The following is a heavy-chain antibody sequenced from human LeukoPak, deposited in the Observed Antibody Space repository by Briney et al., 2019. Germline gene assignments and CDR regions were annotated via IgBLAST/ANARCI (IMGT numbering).Heavy chain of an antibody. J-gene: IGHJ6*04. CDR3: AELGITMIGGV. CDR1: GFTLSSYD. CDR2: ISSSGSTI. V-gene: IGHV3-48*03. Sequence: GGSLRLSCAASGFTLSSYDTNWGRHAPGEGLGWVSYISSSGSTIYYADSVKGRFTISRDNAKNSLYLQMNSLRAEDTAGYYCAELGITMIGGVWGKGTTVTISS. D-gene: IGHD3-10*02.